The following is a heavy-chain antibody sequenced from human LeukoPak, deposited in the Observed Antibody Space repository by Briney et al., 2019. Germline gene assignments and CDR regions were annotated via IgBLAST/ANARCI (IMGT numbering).Heavy chain of an antibody. V-gene: IGHV1-46*01. Sequence: ASVKASCKASGYTFTSYYVHWVRQAPGQGLEWMGIINPYGGSTSYAQKFQGRVTMTRDTSTSTVYMELSSLSSEDTAVYYCAREAVGGCSGGSFYFDYWGQGTLVTVSS. D-gene: IGHD2-15*01. CDR3: AREAVGGCSGGSFYFDY. CDR1: GYTFTSYY. CDR2: INPYGGST. J-gene: IGHJ4*02.